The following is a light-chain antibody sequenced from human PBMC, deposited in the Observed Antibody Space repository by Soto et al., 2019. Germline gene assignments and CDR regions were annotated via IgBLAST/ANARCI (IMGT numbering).Light chain of an antibody. Sequence: EIVMTQSPATLSVSPGERATLSSRASQSVSSNLAWYQQKPGQAPRLLIYGASTRATGIPARFSGSGSGTEFTLTISSLQSEEFAVYYCQQYNNWPSFGGGTKVEIK. J-gene: IGKJ4*01. V-gene: IGKV3-15*01. CDR1: QSVSSN. CDR2: GAS. CDR3: QQYNNWPS.